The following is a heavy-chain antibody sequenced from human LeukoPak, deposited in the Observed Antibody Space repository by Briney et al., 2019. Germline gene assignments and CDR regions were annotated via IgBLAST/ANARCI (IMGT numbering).Heavy chain of an antibody. CDR3: AGGGGYLIDY. V-gene: IGHV3-7*01. CDR1: GFTLSSYW. Sequence: GGSLRLSCTASGFTLSSYWMNWGRQVPGKELGWVAIIKSDGNEEHYLDSVKGRFTISRDNANTLLFLQMNNLRAEATAVYYCAGGGGYLIDYWGQGTLVTVSS. D-gene: IGHD3-22*01. J-gene: IGHJ4*02. CDR2: IKSDGNEE.